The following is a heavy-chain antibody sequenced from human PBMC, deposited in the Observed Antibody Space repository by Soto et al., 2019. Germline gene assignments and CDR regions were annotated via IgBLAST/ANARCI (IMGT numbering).Heavy chain of an antibody. V-gene: IGHV3-74*01. CDR2: LTSDGRTP. J-gene: IGHJ4*02. Sequence: PGGSLRLSCAASGFTFGNYWMHWVRQAPGKGPEWVSRLTSDGRTPYYADSVKGRFTVSRDNAKNTLYLQMNSLSAEDTAVYYCARAEVDYWGPGTLVTVSS. CDR3: ARAEVDY. CDR1: GFTFGNYW.